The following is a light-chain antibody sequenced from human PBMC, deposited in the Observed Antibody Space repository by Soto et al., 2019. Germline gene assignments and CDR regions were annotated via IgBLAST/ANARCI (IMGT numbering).Light chain of an antibody. CDR2: GNS. J-gene: IGLJ1*01. CDR1: SSNIGAGYD. CDR3: QSYDSSLSGSYV. Sequence: QSVLTQPPSLTGAPGQRVTISCTRSSSNIGAGYDVHWYQQLPGTAPKLLIYGNSNRPSGVPDRFSGSKSGTTASLAITGLQAEDEADYYCQSYDSSLSGSYVFGTGTKVTVL. V-gene: IGLV1-40*01.